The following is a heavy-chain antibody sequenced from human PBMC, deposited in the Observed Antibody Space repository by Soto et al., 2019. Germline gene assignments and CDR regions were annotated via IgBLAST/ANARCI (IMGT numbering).Heavy chain of an antibody. Sequence: QLQLQESGSGLVKPSQTLSLTCAVSGGSISSGGYSWSWIRQPPGKGLEWIGYIYHSGSTNYNPSLKSRVTISVDTSKNQFSLKLSSVTAADTAVYYCARVYGQLPHNWFDPWGQGTLVTVSS. V-gene: IGHV4-30-2*01. CDR3: ARVYGQLPHNWFDP. D-gene: IGHD2-2*01. CDR1: GGSISSGGYS. J-gene: IGHJ5*02. CDR2: IYHSGST.